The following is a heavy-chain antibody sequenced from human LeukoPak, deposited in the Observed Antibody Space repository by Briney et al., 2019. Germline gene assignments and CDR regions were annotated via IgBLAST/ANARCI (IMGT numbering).Heavy chain of an antibody. CDR1: GFTFSSYS. Sequence: GGSLRLSCAASGFTFSSYSMNWVRQAPGKGLEWVSYISSSGSTIYYADSVKGRFTISRDNAKNSLYLQMNGLRAEGTAVYYCARVAYSTDYYYGMDVWGQGTTVTVSS. V-gene: IGHV3-48*04. CDR3: ARVAYSTDYYYGMDV. J-gene: IGHJ6*02. CDR2: ISSSGSTI. D-gene: IGHD6-13*01.